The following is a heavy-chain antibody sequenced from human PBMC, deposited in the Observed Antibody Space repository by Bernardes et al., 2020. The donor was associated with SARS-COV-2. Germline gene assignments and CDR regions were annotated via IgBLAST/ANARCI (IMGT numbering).Heavy chain of an antibody. Sequence: GEPLKSTCEGSGYSFTSHWLAWVRPMPGKGLEWMGTIYPGDSDTRYSPSFEGQVTISADKSISTAYLQWSSLKASDTAIYYCARPEIYSGYENWGQGTLVTVSS. V-gene: IGHV5-51*01. CDR2: IYPGDSDT. D-gene: IGHD5-12*01. CDR3: ARPEIYSGYEN. CDR1: GYSFTSHW. J-gene: IGHJ4*02.